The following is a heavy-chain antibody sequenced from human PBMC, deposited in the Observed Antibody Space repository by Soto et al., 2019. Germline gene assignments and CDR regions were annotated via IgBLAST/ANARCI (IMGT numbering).Heavy chain of an antibody. D-gene: IGHD6-6*01. CDR2: FDPEDGET. V-gene: IGHV1-24*01. CDR3: ATGYSSSPHYYYYGMDV. CDR1: GYTLTELS. J-gene: IGHJ6*02. Sequence: GASVKVSCKVSGYTLTELSMHWVRQAPGKGLEWMGGFDPEDGETIYAQKFQGRVTMTEDTSTDTAYMELSSLRSEDTAVYYCATGYSSSPHYYYYGMDVWGQGTTVTVSS.